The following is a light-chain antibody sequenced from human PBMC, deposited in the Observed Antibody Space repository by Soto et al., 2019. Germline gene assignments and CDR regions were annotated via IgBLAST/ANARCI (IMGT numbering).Light chain of an antibody. J-gene: IGKJ2*01. CDR3: QQYFRIPYT. V-gene: IGKV4-1*01. CDR1: QSIFYSANNKNY. Sequence: DIVMTQSPDSLAVSLGERATINCKSSQSIFYSANNKNYLAWYQQRPGQPPKLLIYWASTREFGVPDRFSGSGSETDFTLTISSLQAEDVAVYYCQQYFRIPYTFGQGTELEIK. CDR2: WAS.